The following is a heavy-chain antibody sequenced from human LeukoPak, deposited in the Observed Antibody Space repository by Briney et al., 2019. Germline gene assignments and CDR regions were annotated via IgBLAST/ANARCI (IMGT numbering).Heavy chain of an antibody. V-gene: IGHV3-48*03. J-gene: IGHJ4*02. Sequence: GSKRLSCAASGFTFSNYDMNWVRQAPGKGLEWVSYISSSGSTIYADSVKGRLTISRDNAKNSLYLQMNSLRAEDTAVYYCAKDNRWGRGNYSHDYWGQGRLVTVSS. D-gene: IGHD3-22*01. CDR1: GFTFSNYD. CDR3: AKDNRWGRGNYSHDY. CDR2: ISSSGSTI.